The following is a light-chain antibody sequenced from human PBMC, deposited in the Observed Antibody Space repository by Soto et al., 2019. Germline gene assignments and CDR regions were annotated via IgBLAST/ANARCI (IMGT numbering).Light chain of an antibody. CDR1: SSNIGARYD. Sequence: QSVLTQPPSVSGAPGQRVTIFCTGSSSNIGARYDVHWYQQLPGTAPKLLIYGNTNRPSGVPDRFSGSKSGTSASLAITGLQAEDEADYYCQSYDSSLSGGVFGGGTKLTVL. CDR2: GNT. V-gene: IGLV1-40*01. CDR3: QSYDSSLSGGV. J-gene: IGLJ3*02.